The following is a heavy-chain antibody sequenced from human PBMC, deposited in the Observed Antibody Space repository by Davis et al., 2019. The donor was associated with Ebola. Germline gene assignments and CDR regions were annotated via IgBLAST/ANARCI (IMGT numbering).Heavy chain of an antibody. CDR1: GYTFTGYY. Sequence: AASVKVSCKASGYTFTGYYMHWVRQAPGQGLEWMGRINPNSGGTNYAQKFQGRVTMTRDTSISTAYMELSRLRSDDTAVYYCARGGGYSYGTYYYYGMDVWGQGTMVTVSS. V-gene: IGHV1-2*06. CDR2: INPNSGGT. D-gene: IGHD5-18*01. J-gene: IGHJ6*02. CDR3: ARGGGYSYGTYYYYGMDV.